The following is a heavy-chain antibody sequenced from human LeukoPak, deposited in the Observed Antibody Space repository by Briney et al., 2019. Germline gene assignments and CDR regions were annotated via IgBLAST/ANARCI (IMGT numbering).Heavy chain of an antibody. V-gene: IGHV3-30*02. Sequence: GGSLRLSCAASGFTFSSYGMHWVRQAPGKGLEWVAFIRYDGSNKYYADSVKGQFTISRDNSKNTLYLQMNSLRAEDTAVNYCAKAVAARLDYWGQGTLVTVSS. J-gene: IGHJ4*02. D-gene: IGHD6-6*01. CDR1: GFTFSSYG. CDR3: AKAVAARLDY. CDR2: IRYDGSNK.